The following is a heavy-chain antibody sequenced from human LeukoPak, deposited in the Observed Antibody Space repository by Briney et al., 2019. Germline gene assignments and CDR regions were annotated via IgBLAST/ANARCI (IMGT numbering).Heavy chain of an antibody. Sequence: PGGSLRLSCAASRFTFSSYTMSWVRQAPGKGLEWVSYISSSGSTIYYADSVKGRFTISRDNAKNSLYLQMNSLRAEDTAVYYCAELGITMIGGVWGKGTTVTISS. J-gene: IGHJ6*04. D-gene: IGHD3-10*02. CDR3: AELGITMIGGV. CDR1: RFTFSSYT. V-gene: IGHV3-48*04. CDR2: ISSSGSTI.